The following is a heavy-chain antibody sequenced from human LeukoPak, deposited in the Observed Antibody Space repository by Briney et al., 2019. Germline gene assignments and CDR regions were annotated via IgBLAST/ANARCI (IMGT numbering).Heavy chain of an antibody. CDR3: ARDGDCGGDCSSLDY. V-gene: IGHV3-30*03. CDR2: ISYDGSNK. D-gene: IGHD2-21*02. J-gene: IGHJ4*02. CDR1: GFTFSSYG. Sequence: GGSLRLSCAASGFTFSSYGMQWVRQAPGKGLEWVAVISYDGSNKYYADSVKGRFTISRDNSKNTLYLQMNSLRAEDTAVYYCARDGDCGGDCSSLDYWGQGTLVTVSS.